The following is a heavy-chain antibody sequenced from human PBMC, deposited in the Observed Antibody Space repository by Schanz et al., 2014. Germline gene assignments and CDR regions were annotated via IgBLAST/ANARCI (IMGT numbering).Heavy chain of an antibody. V-gene: IGHV1-18*01. Sequence: QAQLVQSGAEVKKPGASVKVSCKASGYTFSRYGISWVRQAPGQGLEWMGWISAYNGNMNYAPKFQGRVTMTTDTSTSTAYMELRNLRSDDTAVYYCARGWGYDALTGYVFWGQGTLVTVSS. J-gene: IGHJ4*02. D-gene: IGHD3-9*01. CDR2: ISAYNGNM. CDR1: GYTFSRYG. CDR3: ARGWGYDALTGYVF.